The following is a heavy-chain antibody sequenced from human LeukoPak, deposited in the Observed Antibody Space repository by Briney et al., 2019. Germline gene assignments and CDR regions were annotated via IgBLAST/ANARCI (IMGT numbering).Heavy chain of an antibody. CDR2: ISWNSGDI. D-gene: IGHD3-22*01. J-gene: IGHJ4*02. Sequence: PGRSLRLSCAASGFTFDDYAMDWVRQAPGKGLEWVPGISWNSGDIGYADSVKGRFTISRDNAKNSLYLQMYSLRAEDTAFYYCAKASGAYYDTSGFDCWGQGTLVTVSS. CDR3: AKASGAYYDTSGFDC. V-gene: IGHV3-9*01. CDR1: GFTFDDYA.